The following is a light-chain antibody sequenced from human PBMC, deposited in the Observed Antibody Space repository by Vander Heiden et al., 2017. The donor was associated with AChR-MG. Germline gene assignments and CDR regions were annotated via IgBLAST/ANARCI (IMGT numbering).Light chain of an antibody. J-gene: IGKJ4*01. CDR2: EVP. Sequence: IEMTQTPLALSVAPGQPASIPCKTSHILRPSDEKTYFYWYLQKAGQPPQLLIYEVPNRFSGVPDRFSGSGSGTDFTLTISRVEAEDVGVYYCKQGTRLPLTFGEGTKVEIK. CDR1: HILRPSDEKTY. V-gene: IGKV2D-29*01. CDR3: KQGTRLPLT.